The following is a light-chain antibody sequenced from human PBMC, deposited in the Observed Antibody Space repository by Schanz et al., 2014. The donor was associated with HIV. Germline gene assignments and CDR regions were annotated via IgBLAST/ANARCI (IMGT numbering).Light chain of an antibody. Sequence: DIQMTQSTSTVSASVGDRVSLTCRASQSISEWLAWYQQRPGQAPNLLISEASTLESGVPSRFSGTGSGTEFTLTISSLQPDDFATYFCLHYNDFASTFGQGTKLEIK. CDR1: QSISEW. V-gene: IGKV1-5*03. CDR3: LHYNDFAST. J-gene: IGKJ2*01. CDR2: EAS.